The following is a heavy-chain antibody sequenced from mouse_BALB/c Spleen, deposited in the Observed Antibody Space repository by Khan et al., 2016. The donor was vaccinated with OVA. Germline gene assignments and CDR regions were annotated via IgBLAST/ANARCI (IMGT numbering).Heavy chain of an antibody. J-gene: IGHJ4*01. Sequence: QVQLKESGAELVRPGASVKLSCKTAGYIFTSYWIHWVKQRSGKGLEWIARIYPGTGSTYYNEKLKGKDTLTTDKSSSTAYMQLSSLKSEDSAVXLCAGWGYDGSSAMDYWGQGTSVTVSS. CDR2: IYPGTGST. CDR3: AGWGYDGSSAMDY. V-gene: IGHV1S132*01. CDR1: GYIFTSYW. D-gene: IGHD2-3*01.